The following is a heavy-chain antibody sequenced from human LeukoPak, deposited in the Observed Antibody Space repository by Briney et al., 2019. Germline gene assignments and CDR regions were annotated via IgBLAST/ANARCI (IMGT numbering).Heavy chain of an antibody. V-gene: IGHV4-59*01. Sequence: SETLSLTCSVSGGSISSNYWSWIRQPPGKGLEWIGHIYDSGSTNYNPSLKSRVTISVDTSKNQFSLKLSSVTAADTAVYYCARDLYYGSGSYYNRFDPWGQGTLVTVSS. CDR2: IYDSGST. CDR1: GGSISSNY. D-gene: IGHD3-10*01. CDR3: ARDLYYGSGSYYNRFDP. J-gene: IGHJ5*02.